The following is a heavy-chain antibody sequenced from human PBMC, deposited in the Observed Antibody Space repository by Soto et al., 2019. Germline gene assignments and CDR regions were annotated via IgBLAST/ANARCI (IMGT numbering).Heavy chain of an antibody. CDR3: ARAKGDYVDF. CDR2: FYDGGST. CDR1: GFTVSSNY. Sequence: GGSLRLSCTASGFTVSSNYMSWVRQAPGKGLEWVSVFYDGGSTYYADSVNDRFTISGDNSKNTLYLQMNSLRAEDTAVYYCARAKGDYVDFWGQGTLVTVSS. J-gene: IGHJ4*02. V-gene: IGHV3-66*01.